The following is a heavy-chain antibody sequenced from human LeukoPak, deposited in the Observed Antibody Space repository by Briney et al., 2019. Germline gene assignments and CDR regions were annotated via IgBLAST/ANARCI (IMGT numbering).Heavy chain of an antibody. CDR2: IKFDGSLA. V-gene: IGHV3-74*01. CDR3: VTGHYDSRMYFDL. J-gene: IGHJ2*01. Sequence: GGSLRLSCTASGLTFSTYWIHWVRQAPGKGLVWVSQIKFDGSLASYADSVKGRFTISRDSPKNTLYLQMNSLGIDDTAAYYCVTGHYDSRMYFDLWGRGTLVTVSS. CDR1: GLTFSTYW. D-gene: IGHD3-16*01.